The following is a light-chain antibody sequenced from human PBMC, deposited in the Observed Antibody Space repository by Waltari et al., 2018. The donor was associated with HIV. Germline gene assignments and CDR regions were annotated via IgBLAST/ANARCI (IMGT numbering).Light chain of an antibody. J-gene: IGKJ5*01. V-gene: IGKV1-39*01. CDR3: QQTLSTPRT. CDR1: QNISHN. Sequence: DMHMTQSPSSLSASVGDRVTICCRAPQNISHNLNWYQQTPGKAPTLLIFAASNWNSGVPSRFSGSGSETVFTLTVNRLQPEDCATYYCQQTLSTPRTFGPGTRLEIK. CDR2: AAS.